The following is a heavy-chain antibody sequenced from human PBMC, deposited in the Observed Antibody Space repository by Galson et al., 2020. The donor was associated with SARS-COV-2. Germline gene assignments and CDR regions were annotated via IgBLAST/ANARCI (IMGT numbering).Heavy chain of an antibody. V-gene: IGHV3-30*03. CDR2: ISYDGSNK. CDR3: ARDRSDYHILTGYYLNYYYGVDV. D-gene: IGHD3-9*01. CDR1: GFTFSTYG. Sequence: GESLKISCAASGFTFSTYGMHWVRQAPGRGLQWVALISYDGSNKFYADSVKGRFTISRDNSKSTLYLQMNSLRAEDTAVYYCARDRSDYHILTGYYLNYYYGVDVWGQGTTVTVSS. J-gene: IGHJ6*02.